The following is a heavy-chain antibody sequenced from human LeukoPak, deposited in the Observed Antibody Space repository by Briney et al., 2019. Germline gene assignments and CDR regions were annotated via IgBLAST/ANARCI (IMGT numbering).Heavy chain of an antibody. CDR2: IRTKAYAGTT. CDR1: GFTFGDYA. Sequence: PGRSLRLSCTTSGFTFGDYAMSWVRQAPGKGVEWVGFIRTKAYAGTTEYAASVKDRFTISRDDSKSIAYLQVNSLKTEDTAVYYCTRDRGRSFGMVMGVYDYWGQGTLVTVSS. J-gene: IGHJ4*02. V-gene: IGHV3-49*04. D-gene: IGHD3-3*01. CDR3: TRDRGRSFGMVMGVYDY.